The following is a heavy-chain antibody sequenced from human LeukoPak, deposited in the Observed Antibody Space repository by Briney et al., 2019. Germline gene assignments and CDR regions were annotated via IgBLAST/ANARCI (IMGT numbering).Heavy chain of an antibody. J-gene: IGHJ4*02. CDR2: ISGFGEST. Sequence: GGSLRLSCAASGFTSSSYGMSWVRQAPGKGLEWVSTISGFGESTYYADSVKGRFTISRDNSKNTLYLQMNSLRAEDTAVYFCAKDGRGIVVVPDVPGDDYWGQGTLVTVSS. CDR3: AKDGRGIVVVPDVPGDDY. D-gene: IGHD2-2*01. CDR1: GFTSSSYG. V-gene: IGHV3-23*01.